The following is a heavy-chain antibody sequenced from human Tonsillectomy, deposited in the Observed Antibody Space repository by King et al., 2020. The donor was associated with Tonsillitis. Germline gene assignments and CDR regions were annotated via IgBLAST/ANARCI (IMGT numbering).Heavy chain of an antibody. D-gene: IGHD2-15*01. CDR2: ISSASDYI. CDR3: AREAAYCSGGSCSFDALDI. J-gene: IGHJ3*02. V-gene: IGHV3-21*01. CDR1: GFTFSSYT. Sequence: QLVQSGGGLGKPGGSLRLSCAASGFTFSSYTMNWVRQAPGKGLEWVASISSASDYIFYACSVGVRFTISRDNAKKSLYLQMNSLRVEDTALYYCAREAAYCSGGSCSFDALDIWGQGTMVTVSS.